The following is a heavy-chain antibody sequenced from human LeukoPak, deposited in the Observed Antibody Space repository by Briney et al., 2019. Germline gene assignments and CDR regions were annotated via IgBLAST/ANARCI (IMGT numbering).Heavy chain of an antibody. CDR3: AKSPSNDFWSGYRY. J-gene: IGHJ4*02. CDR2: ISGSGGST. D-gene: IGHD3-3*01. V-gene: IGHV3-23*01. CDR1: GFTFSSYA. Sequence: PGGSLRLSCAASGFTFSSYAMSWVRQAPGKGLEWVSAISGSGGSTYYADSVKGRFTISRDNSKNTLYLQMNSLRAEGTAVYYCAKSPSNDFWSGYRYWGQGTLVTVSS.